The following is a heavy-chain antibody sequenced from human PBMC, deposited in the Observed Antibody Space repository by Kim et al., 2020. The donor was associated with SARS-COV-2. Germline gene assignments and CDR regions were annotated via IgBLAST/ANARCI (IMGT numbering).Heavy chain of an antibody. V-gene: IGHV3-73*01. CDR1: GFTFSDSA. CDR3: RRPTTVAVPSNPLYYG. D-gene: IGHD6-19*01. CDR2: IGSKADNHAT. J-gene: IGHJ6*01. Sequence: GESLKISCAASGFTFSDSAMHWVRQAPGKGLEWVGLIGSKADNHATAYGASVKGRFILSRDDSKNMAYLQMNSLEVEDTAVYYCRRPTTVAVPSNPLYYG.